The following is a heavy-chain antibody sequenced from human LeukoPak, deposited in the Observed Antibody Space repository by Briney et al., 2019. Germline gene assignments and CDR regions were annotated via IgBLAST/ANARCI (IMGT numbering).Heavy chain of an antibody. J-gene: IGHJ4*02. D-gene: IGHD4-23*01. CDR2: IIPIFGTA. CDR3: ARATTDNYGGNSGVRFDY. V-gene: IGHV1-69*06. Sequence: SVKVSCKTSGATINYIHWMRQAPGQGLEWMGGIIPIFGTANYAQKFQGRVTITADKSTSTAYMELSSLRSEDTAVYYCARATTDNYGGNSGVRFDYWGQGTLVTVSS. CDR1: GATINY.